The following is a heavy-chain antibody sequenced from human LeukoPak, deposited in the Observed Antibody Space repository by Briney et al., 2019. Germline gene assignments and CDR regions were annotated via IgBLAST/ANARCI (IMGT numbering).Heavy chain of an antibody. J-gene: IGHJ4*02. D-gene: IGHD6-6*01. CDR1: PYSISSGYY. CDR3: ARALQRIAARPFDY. CDR2: IYHSGST. V-gene: IGHV4-38-2*01. Sequence: AKTLSLTCVVSPYSISSGYYWGWIRQPPGKGLEWIGSIYHSGSTYYNPSLKRRVTISVDTSKNQFSLMLSSVTAADTAVYYCARALQRIAARPFDYWGQGTLVTVSS.